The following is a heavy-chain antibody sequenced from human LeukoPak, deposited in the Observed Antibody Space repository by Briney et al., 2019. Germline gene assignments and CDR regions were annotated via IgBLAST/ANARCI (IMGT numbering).Heavy chain of an antibody. CDR1: GGSISSSSYY. CDR2: IYYSGST. CDR3: ARARGLRYFDH. J-gene: IGHJ4*02. V-gene: IGHV4-39*07. Sequence: PSETLSLTCTVSGGSISSSSYYWGWIRQPPGKGLVWIGSIYYSGSTYYNPSLKSRVTISVDTSKNQFSLKLSSVTAADTAVYYCARARGLRYFDHWGQGTLVTVSS. D-gene: IGHD3-9*01.